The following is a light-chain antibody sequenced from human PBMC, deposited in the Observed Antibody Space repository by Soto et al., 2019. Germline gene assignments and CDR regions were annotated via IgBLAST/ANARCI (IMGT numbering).Light chain of an antibody. V-gene: IGKV3-15*01. CDR2: AAS. J-gene: IGKJ1*01. Sequence: EIVLTQSPATLSVSPGEGATLSCRASQSIDGNLAWYQQRPGQAPRLLINAASTMATGVPARFSGSGSGTDFTLTSSSLQSEDFAVYYCQQYNNWPGTFGQGTKVDIK. CDR3: QQYNNWPGT. CDR1: QSIDGN.